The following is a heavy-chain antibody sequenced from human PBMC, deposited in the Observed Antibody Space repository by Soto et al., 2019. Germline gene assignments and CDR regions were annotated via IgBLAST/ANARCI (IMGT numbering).Heavy chain of an antibody. CDR1: GYTFTSYY. D-gene: IGHD2-15*01. CDR3: ARDLEVDCSGGSCYLFDY. Sequence: ASVKVSCTASGYTFTSYYMHWVRQAPGQGLEWMGRINPNSGGTNYAQKFQGWVTMTRDTSISTAYMELSRLRSDDTAVYYCARDLEVDCSGGSCYLFDYWGQGTLVTVSS. CDR2: INPNSGGT. V-gene: IGHV1-2*04. J-gene: IGHJ4*02.